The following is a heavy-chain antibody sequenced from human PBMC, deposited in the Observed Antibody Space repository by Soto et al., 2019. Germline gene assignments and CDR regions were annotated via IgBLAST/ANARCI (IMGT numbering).Heavy chain of an antibody. Sequence: PGGSLRLSCAASGFTFSSYWMSWVRQAPGKGLEWVANIKQDGSEKYYVDSVKGRFTISRDNAKNSLYLRMNSLRAEDTAVYYCARAGPPYPLPCYMDVWGKGTTVTVSS. J-gene: IGHJ6*03. CDR2: IKQDGSEK. CDR3: ARAGPPYPLPCYMDV. V-gene: IGHV3-7*01. CDR1: GFTFSSYW.